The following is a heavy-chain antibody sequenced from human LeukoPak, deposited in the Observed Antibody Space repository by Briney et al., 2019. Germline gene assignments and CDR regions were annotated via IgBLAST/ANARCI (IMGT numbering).Heavy chain of an antibody. V-gene: IGHV1-46*01. Sequence: ASVKVSCKASGNTFTSYYMHWVRQAPGQGLEWMGIINPSGGSTNYAQKFQGRVTMTRDTSTSTVYMELSSLRSEDTAVYYCARYQSLEMATGGRYFDYWGQGTLVTVSS. D-gene: IGHD5-24*01. CDR3: ARYQSLEMATGGRYFDY. J-gene: IGHJ4*02. CDR1: GNTFTSYY. CDR2: INPSGGST.